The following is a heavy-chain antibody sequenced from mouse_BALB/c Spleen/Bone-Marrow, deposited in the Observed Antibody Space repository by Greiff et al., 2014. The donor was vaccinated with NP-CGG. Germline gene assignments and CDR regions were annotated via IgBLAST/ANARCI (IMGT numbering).Heavy chain of an antibody. V-gene: IGHV1-4*02. CDR1: GYTFTYYT. D-gene: IGHD2-4*01. CDR2: INPSSGYT. CDR3: VRENYDYGEDAMDY. J-gene: IGHJ4*01. Sequence: QVQLQQSAAELARPGASVKMSCKTSGYTFTYYTMHWVKQRPGQGLEWIGYINPSSGYTDYNQKFKDKTTLTTDKSSSTAYLQMSILTSEDSAVYYCVRENYDYGEDAMDYWGQGTSVTVSS.